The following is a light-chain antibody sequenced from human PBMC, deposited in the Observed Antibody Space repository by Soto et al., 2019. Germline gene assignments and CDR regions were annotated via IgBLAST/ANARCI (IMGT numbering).Light chain of an antibody. CDR1: QSVSSY. Sequence: IVLTQSPGTLYLYPGERATLSCRASQSVSSYLAWYQQKPGQAPRLLIYGVSSRATGIPDRFSGSGSGTDFTLTISRLEPEDFAVYYCQQYVTSPLTFGGGTKVDSK. CDR2: GVS. CDR3: QQYVTSPLT. J-gene: IGKJ4*01. V-gene: IGKV3-20*01.